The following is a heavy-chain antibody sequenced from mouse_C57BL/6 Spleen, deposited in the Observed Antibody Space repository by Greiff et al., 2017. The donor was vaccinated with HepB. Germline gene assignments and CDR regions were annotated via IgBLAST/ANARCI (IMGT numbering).Heavy chain of an antibody. D-gene: IGHD1-1*01. V-gene: IGHV1-15*01. CDR2: IDPETGGT. CDR3: TRSYGSSWDY. CDR1: GYTFTDYE. J-gene: IGHJ2*01. Sequence: QVQLQQSGAELVRPGASVTLSCKASGYTFTDYEMHWVKQTPVHGLEWIGAIDPETGGTAYNQKFKGKAILTADKSSSTAYMELRSLTSEDSAVYYCTRSYGSSWDYWGQGTTLTVSS.